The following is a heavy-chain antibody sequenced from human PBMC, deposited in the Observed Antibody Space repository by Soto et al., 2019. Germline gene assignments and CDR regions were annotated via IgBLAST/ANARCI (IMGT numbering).Heavy chain of an antibody. Sequence: QLQLQESGSGLVKPSQTLSLTCAVSGGSISSGGYSWSWIRQPPGKGLEWIGYIYHSGSTYYNPSHESRVTLSVDRSKNQVSLKLSSVTAAGTAVYYCASAFGSSGYRWGQGTLVTVSS. D-gene: IGHD3-22*01. CDR1: GGSISSGGYS. J-gene: IGHJ4*02. CDR2: IYHSGST. V-gene: IGHV4-30-2*01. CDR3: ASAFGSSGYR.